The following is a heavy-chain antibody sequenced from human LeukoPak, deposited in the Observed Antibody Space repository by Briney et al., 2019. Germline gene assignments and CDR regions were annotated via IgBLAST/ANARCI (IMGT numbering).Heavy chain of an antibody. CDR1: GYTFTSYA. V-gene: IGHV7-4-1*02. Sequence: GASVKVSCKASGYTFTSYAMNWVRQAPGQGLEWMGWINTNTGSPTYAQGFTGRFVFSLDTSVSTAYLQISSLKAEDTAVYYCARPGYYYDSSGYLFDYWGQGTLVTVSS. J-gene: IGHJ4*02. CDR2: INTNTGSP. D-gene: IGHD3-22*01. CDR3: ARPGYYYDSSGYLFDY.